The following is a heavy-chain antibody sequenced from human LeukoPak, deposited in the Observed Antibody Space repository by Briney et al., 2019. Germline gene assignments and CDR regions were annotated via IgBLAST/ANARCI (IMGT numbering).Heavy chain of an antibody. CDR1: GFTFSSYG. CDR2: IWYDGSNK. V-gene: IGHV3-33*01. D-gene: IGHD3-3*01. J-gene: IGHJ6*02. CDR3: ARDPLDFWSGYYYGMDV. Sequence: PGGSLRLSCAASGFTFSSYGMHWVRQAPGKGLEWVAVIWYDGSNKYYADSVKGRFTISRDNSKNTLYLQMNSLRAEDTAVYYCARDPLDFWSGYYYGMDVWGQGTTVTVSS.